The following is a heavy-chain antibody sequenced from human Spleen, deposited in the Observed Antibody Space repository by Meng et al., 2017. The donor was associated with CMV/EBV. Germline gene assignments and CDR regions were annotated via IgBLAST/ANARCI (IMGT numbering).Heavy chain of an antibody. V-gene: IGHV4-30-4*08. CDR2: IYYSGST. CDR3: ATPHYDFWSGYDY. CDR1: GGSISSGDYW. D-gene: IGHD3-3*01. Sequence: SETLSLTCTVSGGSISSGDYWWTWIRQPPGKGLEWIGYIYYSGSTYYNPSLRSRVTISLDTSKSQFYLKLSSVTAADTAVYYCATPHYDFWSGYDYWGQGTLVTVSS. J-gene: IGHJ4*02.